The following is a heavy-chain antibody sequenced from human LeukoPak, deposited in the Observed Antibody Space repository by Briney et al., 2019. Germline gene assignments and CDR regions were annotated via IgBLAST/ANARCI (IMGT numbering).Heavy chain of an antibody. CDR3: ATSRITMIGDYMDF. D-gene: IGHD3-22*01. V-gene: IGHV3-15*01. CDR1: GFTFSNAW. CDR2: IKSKTDGGTT. Sequence: GGSLRLSCAASGFTFSNAWMSWVRQAPGKGPEWVGRIKSKTDGGTTDYAAPVKGRFTISRDDSKNTLYLQVDSLRSEDTAVYFCATSRITMIGDYMDFWGRGTAVTVSS. J-gene: IGHJ6*03.